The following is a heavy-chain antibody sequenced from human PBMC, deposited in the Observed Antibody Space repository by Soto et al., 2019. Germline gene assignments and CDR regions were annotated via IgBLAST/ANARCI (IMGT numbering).Heavy chain of an antibody. D-gene: IGHD2-15*01. CDR1: GFTFSSYS. CDR3: ASYCSGGSCYFHDAFDI. Sequence: PGGSLRLSCAASGFTFSSYSMNWVRQAPGKGLEWVSSISSSSSYIYYADSVKGRFTISRDNAKNSLYLQMNSLGAEDTAVYYCASYCSGGSCYFHDAFDIWGQGTMVTVSS. J-gene: IGHJ3*02. V-gene: IGHV3-21*01. CDR2: ISSSSSYI.